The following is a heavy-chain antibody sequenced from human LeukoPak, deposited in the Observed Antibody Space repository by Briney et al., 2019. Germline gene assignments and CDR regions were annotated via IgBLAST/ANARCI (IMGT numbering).Heavy chain of an antibody. CDR1: GGSFSGYY. CDR2: INHSGSA. Sequence: SETLSLTCAVYGGSFSGYYWSWIRQPPGKGLEWIGEINHSGSANYNPSLKSRVTISVETSKNKFSLKLSSVTAADTAVYYCARHFDRDGYKCNAFDIWGQGTMVTVSS. V-gene: IGHV4-34*01. J-gene: IGHJ3*02. CDR3: ARHFDRDGYKCNAFDI. D-gene: IGHD5-24*01.